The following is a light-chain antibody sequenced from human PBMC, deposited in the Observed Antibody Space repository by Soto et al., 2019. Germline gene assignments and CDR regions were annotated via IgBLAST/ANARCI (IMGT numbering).Light chain of an antibody. Sequence: EIVLTQSPGTLSLSPGERATLSCRASQSVRSSYLAWYQQKIGQAPRLLIYGASSRVTGIPDRFSGSWSGTGFARTVTRQEPGGFEVYYCQLYGTSPWTFCRGTNVESK. V-gene: IGKV3-20*01. CDR3: QLYGTSPWT. J-gene: IGKJ1*01. CDR1: QSVRSSY. CDR2: GAS.